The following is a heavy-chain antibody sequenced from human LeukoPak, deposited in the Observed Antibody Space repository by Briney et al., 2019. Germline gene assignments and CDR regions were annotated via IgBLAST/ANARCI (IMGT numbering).Heavy chain of an antibody. CDR2: IYYSGST. D-gene: IGHD2-2*01. V-gene: IGHV4-59*08. CDR3: ARVIGYCSSTSCFGYFDY. J-gene: IGHJ4*02. CDR1: GGSISSYY. Sequence: PSETLSLTRTVSGGSISSYYWSWIRQPPGKGLECVGYIYYSGSTNYNPSLKSRVTTSVDTSKNQLSLKLSSVTAADTAVYYCARVIGYCSSTSCFGYFDYWGQGTLVTVSS.